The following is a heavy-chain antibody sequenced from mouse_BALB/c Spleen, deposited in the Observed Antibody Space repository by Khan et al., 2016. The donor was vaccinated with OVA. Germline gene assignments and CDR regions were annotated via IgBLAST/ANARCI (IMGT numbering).Heavy chain of an antibody. J-gene: IGHJ3*01. D-gene: IGHD2-1*01. CDR2: ISSDATYT. V-gene: IGHV5-9-1*01. CDR1: GFTFSSFV. CDR3: TNGNYGWGAD. Sequence: EVELVESGGGLVEPGGSLKLSCAASGFTFSSFVMSWVRQTPEKRLEWVATISSDATYTYYPDSVKGRFPISRDNAKHTLYLQLNSLRSGDTAIYYCTNGNYGWGADWGRGTLVTVS.